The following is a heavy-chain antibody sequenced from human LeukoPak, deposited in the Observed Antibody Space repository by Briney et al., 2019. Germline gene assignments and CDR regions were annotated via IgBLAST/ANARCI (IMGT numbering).Heavy chain of an antibody. Sequence: GGSLRLSCAASGFTFSSYSMNWVRQAPGKGLEGVSSISSSSSYIYYADSVKGRFTISRDNAKNSLYLQMNSLRAEDTAVYYCARDETYYGSGSSDYWGQGTLVTVSS. J-gene: IGHJ4*02. CDR1: GFTFSSYS. D-gene: IGHD3-10*01. CDR2: ISSSSSYI. V-gene: IGHV3-21*01. CDR3: ARDETYYGSGSSDY.